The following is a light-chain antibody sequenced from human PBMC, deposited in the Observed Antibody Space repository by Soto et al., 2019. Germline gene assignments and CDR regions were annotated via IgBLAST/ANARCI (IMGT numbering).Light chain of an antibody. Sequence: AIQMTQSPSSLSASVGDRVTLTYRASQGIRNDLGWYQQKPGKAPKVLIYAASTLQSGVPSRFSGSGFGTDFTLTISSLQPDDFATYYCLQYNYWPGTFGQGTKVDIK. CDR1: QGIRND. V-gene: IGKV1-6*01. CDR3: LQYNYWPGT. CDR2: AAS. J-gene: IGKJ1*01.